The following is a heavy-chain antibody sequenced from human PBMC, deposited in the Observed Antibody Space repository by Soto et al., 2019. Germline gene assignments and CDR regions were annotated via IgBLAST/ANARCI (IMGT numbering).Heavy chain of an antibody. CDR2: IKSKTDGGTT. CDR1: GFTFSNAW. CDR3: TTDLYSSSFGIDY. J-gene: IGHJ4*02. V-gene: IGHV3-15*07. D-gene: IGHD6-6*01. Sequence: GGSLRLSCAASGFTFSNAWMNWVRQAPGKGLEWVGRIKSKTDGGTTDYAAPVKGRFTISRDDSKNTLYLQMNSLKTEDTAVYYCTTDLYSSSFGIDYWGQGTLVTVSS.